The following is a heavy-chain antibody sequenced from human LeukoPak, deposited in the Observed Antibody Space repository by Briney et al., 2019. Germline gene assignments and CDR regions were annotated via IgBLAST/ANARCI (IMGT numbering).Heavy chain of an antibody. CDR3: GRYSGYDDY. J-gene: IGHJ4*02. Sequence: SETLSLTCTVSGGSISSYYWSWIRQPPGKGLEWIGYIYYSWSTNYNPSLKSRVTISVDTSKNQFSLKLSSVTAADTAVYYCGRYSGYDDYWGQGTLVTVSS. V-gene: IGHV4-59*01. CDR1: GGSISSYY. D-gene: IGHD5-12*01. CDR2: IYYSWST.